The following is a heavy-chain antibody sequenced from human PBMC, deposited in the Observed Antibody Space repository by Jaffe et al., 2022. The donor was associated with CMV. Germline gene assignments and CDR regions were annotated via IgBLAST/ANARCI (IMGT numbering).Heavy chain of an antibody. J-gene: IGHJ4*02. CDR2: INAGNGNT. CDR1: GYTFTSYA. D-gene: IGHD6-13*01. V-gene: IGHV1-3*01. Sequence: QVQLVQSGAEVKKPGASVKVSCKASGYTFTSYAMHWVRQAPGQRLEWMGWINAGNGNTKYSQKFQGRVTITRDTSASTAYMELSSLRSEDTAVYYCARGGTKAAADYFDYWGQGTLVTVSS. CDR3: ARGGTKAAADYFDY.